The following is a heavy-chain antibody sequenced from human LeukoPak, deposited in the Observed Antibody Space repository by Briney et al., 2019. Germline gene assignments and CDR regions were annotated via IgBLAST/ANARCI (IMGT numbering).Heavy chain of an antibody. J-gene: IGHJ6*02. V-gene: IGHV3-11*01. CDR3: ARGDVDTAMVTRRSRIWFGESPYGMDV. Sequence: PGGSLRLSCAASGFTFSDYYMSWIRQAPGKGLEWVSYISSSGSTIYYADSVKGRFTISRDNAKNSLYLQMSSLRAEDTAVYYCARGDVDTAMVTRRSRIWFGESPYGMDVWGQGTTVTVSS. CDR2: ISSSGSTI. D-gene: IGHD5-18*01. CDR1: GFTFSDYY.